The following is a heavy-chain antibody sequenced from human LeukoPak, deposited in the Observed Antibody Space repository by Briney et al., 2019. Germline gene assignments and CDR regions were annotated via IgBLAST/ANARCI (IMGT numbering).Heavy chain of an antibody. V-gene: IGHV3-23*01. J-gene: IGHJ6*03. CDR2: ISGSGGST. CDR3: AKDDFWSGSHYYYYYMDV. Sequence: PGGSLRLSCAASGFTFSSYAMSWVRQAPGKGLEWVSAISGSGGSTYYADSVKGRFTISRDNSKNTLYLQMNSLRAEDTAVYYCAKDDFWSGSHYYYYYMDVWGKGTTVTVSS. CDR1: GFTFSSYA. D-gene: IGHD3-3*01.